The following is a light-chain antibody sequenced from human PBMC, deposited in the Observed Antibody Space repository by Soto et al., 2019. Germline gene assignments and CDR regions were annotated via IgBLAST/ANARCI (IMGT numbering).Light chain of an antibody. J-gene: IGKJ2*01. CDR2: GAS. CDR1: QSINIY. V-gene: IGKV1-39*01. Sequence: IQLTQSPSSLSASVGDRVTVTCPASQSINIYLNWYQQKPGKAPTLLIYGASTLQSGVPSRFSGGGSRTDFTLTISSLQTEDFATYYCQQSYRSPYTFGQGTKLEI. CDR3: QQSYRSPYT.